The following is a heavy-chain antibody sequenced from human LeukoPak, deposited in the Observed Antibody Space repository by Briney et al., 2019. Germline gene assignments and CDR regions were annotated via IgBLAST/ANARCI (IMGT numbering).Heavy chain of an antibody. D-gene: IGHD5-18*01. CDR1: GFTFSDHY. Sequence: GGSLRLSCAASGFTFSDHYMDWVPQAPGKGLEWVGRIRNKANSYTTEYAASVKGRFTISRDDSKNSLYLQMNSLKTEDTAVYYCARVLGPYDPANYWGQGTLVTVSS. V-gene: IGHV3-72*01. J-gene: IGHJ4*02. CDR2: IRNKANSYTT. CDR3: ARVLGPYDPANY.